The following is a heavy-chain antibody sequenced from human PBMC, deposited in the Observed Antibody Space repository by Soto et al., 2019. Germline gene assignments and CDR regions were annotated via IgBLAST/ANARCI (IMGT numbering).Heavy chain of an antibody. V-gene: IGHV4-31*03. CDR1: GGSISNGGYY. Sequence: QVQLQESGAGLVKPSQTLSLTCTVSGGSISNGGYYWNWIRQHPGKGLEWIGYIYYSGSTYYNPSLKSRVTISLDTSKNQFSLKLSSVTAADTAVYYCARLRKDYYYGMDVWGQGTTVTVSS. J-gene: IGHJ6*02. CDR2: IYYSGST. D-gene: IGHD3-16*01. CDR3: ARLRKDYYYGMDV.